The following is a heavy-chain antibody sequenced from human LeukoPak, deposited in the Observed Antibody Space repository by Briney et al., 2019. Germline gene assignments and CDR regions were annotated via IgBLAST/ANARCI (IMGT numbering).Heavy chain of an antibody. Sequence: GGSLRLSCAASGFTFSSYSMNWVRQAPGRGLEWVSYISSSSSTIYYADSVKGRFTISRDNAKNSLYLQMNSLRAEDTAVYYCARSRGGNWNYALGYWGQGTLVTVSS. J-gene: IGHJ4*02. CDR1: GFTFSSYS. D-gene: IGHD1-7*01. CDR2: ISSSSSTI. CDR3: ARSRGGNWNYALGY. V-gene: IGHV3-48*04.